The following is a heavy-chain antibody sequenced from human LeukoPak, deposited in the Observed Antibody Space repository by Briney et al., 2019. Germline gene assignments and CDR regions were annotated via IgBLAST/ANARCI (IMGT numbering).Heavy chain of an antibody. CDR3: ARDEAEWLRFSYYYYMDV. CDR2: INSDGSST. D-gene: IGHD5-12*01. CDR1: GFTFSSYW. Sequence: GSLRLSCAASGFTFSSYWMHWVRQAPGKGLVWVSRINSDGSSTSYADSVKGRFTISRDNAKNTLYLQMNSLRAEDTAVYYCARDEAEWLRFSYYYYMDVWGKGTTVTVSS. V-gene: IGHV3-74*01. J-gene: IGHJ6*03.